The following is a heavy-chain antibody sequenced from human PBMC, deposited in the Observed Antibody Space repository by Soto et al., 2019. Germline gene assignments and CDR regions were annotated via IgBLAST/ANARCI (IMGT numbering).Heavy chain of an antibody. CDR1: GFTFSSNA. V-gene: IGHV3-23*01. CDR3: AKQRAGFGSGSDTYYFDY. CDR2: ISGSGGTT. Sequence: EVQLLESGGGLVQPGGSLRISCIGSGFTFSSNAMSWVRQAPGKGLEWVSAISGSGGTTYYADSVKGRFAVCRDNSNNTLYLQMNSLRAEDTAVYYCAKQRAGFGSGSDTYYFDYWGQGTLVTVSS. D-gene: IGHD3-10*01. J-gene: IGHJ4*02.